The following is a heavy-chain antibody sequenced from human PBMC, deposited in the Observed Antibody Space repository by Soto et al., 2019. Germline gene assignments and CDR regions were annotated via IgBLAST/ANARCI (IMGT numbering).Heavy chain of an antibody. CDR2: IYYSGST. CDR3: ARGRYQLPSYNWFDP. J-gene: IGHJ5*02. Sequence: PSETLSLTCTVSGGSISSGGYYWSWIRQHPGKGLEWIGYIYYSGSTYYNPSLKSRVTISVDTSKNQFSLKLSSVTAADTAVYYCARGRYQLPSYNWFDPWGQGTLVTVSS. CDR1: GGSISSGGYY. D-gene: IGHD2-2*01. V-gene: IGHV4-31*03.